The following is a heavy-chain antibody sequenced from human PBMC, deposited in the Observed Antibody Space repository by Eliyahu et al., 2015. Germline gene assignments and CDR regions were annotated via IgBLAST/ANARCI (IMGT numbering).Heavy chain of an antibody. J-gene: IGHJ4*02. CDR2: IKSKTDGGTT. Sequence: EVQLVESGGGLVKPGGSLRLSCAASGFTFSNAWMXWVRQAPGKGLEWVGRIKSKTDGGTTDYAAPVKGRFTISRDDSKNTLYLQMNSLKTEDTAVYYCTTAAAVLMVYEEGRWGQGTLVTVSS. CDR1: GFTFSNAW. D-gene: IGHD2-8*01. CDR3: TTAAAVLMVYEEGR. V-gene: IGHV3-15*01.